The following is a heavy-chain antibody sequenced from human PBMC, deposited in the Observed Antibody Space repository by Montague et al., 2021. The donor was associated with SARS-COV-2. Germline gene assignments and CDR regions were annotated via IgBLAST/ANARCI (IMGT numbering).Heavy chain of an antibody. CDR3: ARVGRGSSWYEVAFDI. D-gene: IGHD6-13*01. J-gene: IGHJ3*02. CDR2: IYNSGST. Sequence: SETLSLTCTDSGGSISRYSWTWIRQPPGKGLEWIGYIYNSGSTNYNPSLTSRVTISVDTSKNQFSLKLSSVAAADTAVYYCARVGRGSSWYEVAFDIWGQGTMVTGSS. CDR1: GGSISRYS. V-gene: IGHV4-59*01.